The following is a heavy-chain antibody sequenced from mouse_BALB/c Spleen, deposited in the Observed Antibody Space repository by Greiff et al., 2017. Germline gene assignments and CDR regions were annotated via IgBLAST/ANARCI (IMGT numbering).Heavy chain of an antibody. CDR1: GYSITSDYA. CDR2: ISYSGST. J-gene: IGHJ4*01. V-gene: IGHV3-2*02. CDR3: ARSPARRAMDY. Sequence: DVQLVESGPGLVKPSQSLSLTCTVTGYSITSDYAWNWIRQFPGNKLEWMGYISYSGSTSYNPSLKSRISITRDTSKNQFFLQLNSVTTEDTATYYCARSPARRAMDYWGQGTSVTVSS.